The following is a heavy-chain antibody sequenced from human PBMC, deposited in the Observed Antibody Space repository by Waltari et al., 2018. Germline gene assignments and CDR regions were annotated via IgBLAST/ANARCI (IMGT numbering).Heavy chain of an antibody. CDR1: GGSISRYY. V-gene: IGHV4-59*01. J-gene: IGHJ3*02. CDR2: IYYSGST. Sequence: QVQLQESGPGLVKPSETLSLTCTVSGGSISRYYWSWIRQPPGKGLEWIGYIYYSGSTNYNPSLKSRVTISVDTSKNQFSLKLSSVTAADTAVYYCARDPGDLKVGAGGAFDIWGQGTMVTVSS. D-gene: IGHD1-26*01. CDR3: ARDPGDLKVGAGGAFDI.